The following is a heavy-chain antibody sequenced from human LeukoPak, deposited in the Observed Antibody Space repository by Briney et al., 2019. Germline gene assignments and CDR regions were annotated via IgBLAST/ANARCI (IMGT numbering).Heavy chain of an antibody. CDR3: ARQEYYDFWSGKNWFDP. J-gene: IGHJ5*02. CDR2: IYHSGST. D-gene: IGHD3-3*01. Sequence: SETLSLTCAVSGYSISSGYYWGWIRQPPGKGLEWIGSIYHSGSTYYNPSLKSQVTISVDTSKNQFSLKLSSVTAADTAVYYCARQEYYDFWSGKNWFDPWGQGTLVTVSS. V-gene: IGHV4-38-2*01. CDR1: GYSISSGYY.